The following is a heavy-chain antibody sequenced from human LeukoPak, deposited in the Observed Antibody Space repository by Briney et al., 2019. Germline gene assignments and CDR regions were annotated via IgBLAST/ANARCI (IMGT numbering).Heavy chain of an antibody. CDR3: AKEDFARLRQSPFDY. V-gene: IGHV3-30-3*02. J-gene: IGHJ4*02. CDR2: ISYDGSNK. CDR1: GFTLDDYA. Sequence: GGSLRLSCTASGFTLDDYAMSWFRQAPGKGLEWVAVISYDGSNKYYADSVKGRFTISRDNSKNTLYLQMNSLRAEDTAVYYCAKEDFARLRQSPFDYWGQGTLVTVSS. D-gene: IGHD5/OR15-5a*01.